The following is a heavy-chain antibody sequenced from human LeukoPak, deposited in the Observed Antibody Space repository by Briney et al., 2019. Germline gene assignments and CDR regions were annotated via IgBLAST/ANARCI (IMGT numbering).Heavy chain of an antibody. CDR3: ARERTPKYYYGSGGYFRYFDY. Sequence: GGSLRLSCAASGFNVSDYYMNWIRQAPGKGLEWVSFISSSGTTKYYGDSVKGRFTISRDIAKNSLYLQMHSLRVDDTAVYYCARERTPKYYYGSGGYFRYFDYWGQGTLVTVSS. CDR2: ISSSGTTK. D-gene: IGHD3-10*01. V-gene: IGHV3-11*04. CDR1: GFNVSDYY. J-gene: IGHJ4*02.